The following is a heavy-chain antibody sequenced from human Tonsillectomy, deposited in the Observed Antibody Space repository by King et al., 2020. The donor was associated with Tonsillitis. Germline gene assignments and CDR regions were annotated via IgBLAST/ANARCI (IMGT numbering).Heavy chain of an antibody. CDR3: AKDLDNYGSGSYYGYMDV. CDR1: GFTFSSYA. D-gene: IGHD3-10*01. V-gene: IGHV3-23*04. J-gene: IGHJ6*03. Sequence: VQLVESGGGLVQPGGSLRLSCAASGFTFSSYAMSWVRQAPGKGLEWVSGISGSGGSTYYADSVKGRFTISRDNSKNTVYLQINSLRAEDTAVYYCAKDLDNYGSGSYYGYMDVWGKGTTVTVSS. CDR2: ISGSGGST.